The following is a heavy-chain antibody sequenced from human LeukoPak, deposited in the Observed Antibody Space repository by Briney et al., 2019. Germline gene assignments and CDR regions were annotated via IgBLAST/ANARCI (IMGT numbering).Heavy chain of an antibody. Sequence: PSQTLSLTCTVSGGSISSGGYYWSWIRQHPGKGLEWIGYIYYSGSTYYNPSLKSRVTISVGTSKNQFSLKLSSVTAADTAVYYCTGGNSDWFDPWGQGTLVTVSS. J-gene: IGHJ5*02. CDR2: IYYSGST. CDR1: GGSISSGGYY. V-gene: IGHV4-31*03. D-gene: IGHD4-23*01. CDR3: TGGNSDWFDP.